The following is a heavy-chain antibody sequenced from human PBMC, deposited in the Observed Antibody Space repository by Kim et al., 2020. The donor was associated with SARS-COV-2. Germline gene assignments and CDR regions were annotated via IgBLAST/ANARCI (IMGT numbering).Heavy chain of an antibody. CDR2: ISYDGSNK. CDR3: AKDLKMAHGTGSHSYYY. V-gene: IGHV3-30*18. J-gene: IGHJ6*01. D-gene: IGHD6-19*01. CDR1: GITFSSYG. Sequence: GGSLRLSCAASGITFSSYGMHWVRQAPGKGLEWVAVISYDGSNKNYADSVKGRFTISRDNSKNTLYLQMNSLRDEDTAVYYCAKDLKMAHGTGSHSYYY.